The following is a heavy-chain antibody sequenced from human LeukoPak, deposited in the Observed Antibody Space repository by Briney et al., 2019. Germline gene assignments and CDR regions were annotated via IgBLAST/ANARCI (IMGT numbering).Heavy chain of an antibody. Sequence: GGSLRLSCAASGFTFSTYGMHWVRQAPGKGLEWVSRINSDGSSTSYADSVKGRFTISRDNAKNTLYLQMNSLRAEDTAVYYCAKVGGNYYYYMDVWGKGTTVTVSS. CDR3: AKVGGNYYYYMDV. V-gene: IGHV3-74*01. D-gene: IGHD2/OR15-2a*01. CDR2: INSDGSST. J-gene: IGHJ6*03. CDR1: GFTFSTYG.